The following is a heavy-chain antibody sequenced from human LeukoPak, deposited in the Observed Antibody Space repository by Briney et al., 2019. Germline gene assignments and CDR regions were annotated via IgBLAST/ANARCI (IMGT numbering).Heavy chain of an antibody. D-gene: IGHD2/OR15-2a*01. V-gene: IGHV3-7*05. J-gene: IGHJ3*02. CDR3: ATSIAYAFDI. Sequence: PGGSLRFSCAASGFIFKNYWMSWVRQAPGKGLQWVAHINQDGSEKYYLDSVKGRFTISRDNAKNSVYLQMNSLRADDTAVYYCATSIAYAFDIWGQGTMVTVSS. CDR2: INQDGSEK. CDR1: GFIFKNYW.